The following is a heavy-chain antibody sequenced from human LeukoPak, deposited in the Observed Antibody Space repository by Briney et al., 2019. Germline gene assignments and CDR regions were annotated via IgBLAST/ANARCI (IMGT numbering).Heavy chain of an antibody. V-gene: IGHV3-11*06. CDR2: ISSSSSYT. Sequence: GESLRLSCAASGFTFSDYYMSWIRQAPGKGLEWVSYISSSSSYTNYADSVKGRFTISRDNAKNSLYLQMNSLRAEDTAVYYCASSPGAGSARYFQHWGQGTLVTVSS. J-gene: IGHJ1*01. CDR3: ASSPGAGSARYFQH. CDR1: GFTFSDYY. D-gene: IGHD6-19*01.